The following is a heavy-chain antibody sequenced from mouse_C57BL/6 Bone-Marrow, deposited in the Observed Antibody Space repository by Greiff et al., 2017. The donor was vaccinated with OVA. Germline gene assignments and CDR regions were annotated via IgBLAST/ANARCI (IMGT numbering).Heavy chain of an antibody. CDR3: ARDGYYGWYFDV. D-gene: IGHD2-3*01. Sequence: VQLKESGGDLVKPGGSLKLSCAASGFTFSSYGMSWVRQTPDKRLEWVATISRGGSYTYYPDSVKGRFTISRDNDKNTLYLQMSSLKSEDTAMYDCARDGYYGWYFDVWGTGTTVTVSS. V-gene: IGHV5-6*01. CDR1: GFTFSSYG. CDR2: ISRGGSYT. J-gene: IGHJ1*03.